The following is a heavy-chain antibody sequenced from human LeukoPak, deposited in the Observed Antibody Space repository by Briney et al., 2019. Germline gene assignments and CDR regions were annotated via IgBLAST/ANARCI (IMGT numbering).Heavy chain of an antibody. Sequence: GGSLRLSCAASGFTFSSYWMHWVRQAPGKGLVWVSRINSDGSSTGYADPVKGRFTISRDNAKNMLYLQMNSLRAEDTAVYYCARGSPNWFDPWGQGTLVTVSS. J-gene: IGHJ5*02. V-gene: IGHV3-74*01. CDR1: GFTFSSYW. CDR2: INSDGSST. CDR3: ARGSPNWFDP.